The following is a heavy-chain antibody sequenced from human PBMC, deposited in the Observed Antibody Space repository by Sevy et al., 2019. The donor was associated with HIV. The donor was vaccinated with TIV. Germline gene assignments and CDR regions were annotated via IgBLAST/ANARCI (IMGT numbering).Heavy chain of an antibody. J-gene: IGHJ6*02. CDR2: ISSSSTI. D-gene: IGHD2-2*01. V-gene: IGHV3-48*01. Sequence: GGSLRLSCAASGFTFSSYSMNWVRQAPGKGLEWVSYISSSSTIYYADSVKGRFTISRDNAKNSLYLQMNSLRAEDTAVYYCARPYCSSTSCYDDYYYYGMDVWGQGTTVTVSS. CDR3: ARPYCSSTSCYDDYYYYGMDV. CDR1: GFTFSSYS.